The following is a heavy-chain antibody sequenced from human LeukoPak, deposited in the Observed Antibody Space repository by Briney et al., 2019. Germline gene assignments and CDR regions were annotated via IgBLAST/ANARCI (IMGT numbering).Heavy chain of an antibody. CDR3: ARAEGYYYDSSGDY. Sequence: GGSLRLSCAASGFTFSSYAMHWVRLAPGKGLEYVSAISSNGGSTYYANSVKGRFTISRDNSKNTLYLQMGSLRAEDMAVYYCARAEGYYYDSSGDYWGQGTLVTVSS. V-gene: IGHV3-64*01. CDR2: ISSNGGST. J-gene: IGHJ4*02. D-gene: IGHD3-22*01. CDR1: GFTFSSYA.